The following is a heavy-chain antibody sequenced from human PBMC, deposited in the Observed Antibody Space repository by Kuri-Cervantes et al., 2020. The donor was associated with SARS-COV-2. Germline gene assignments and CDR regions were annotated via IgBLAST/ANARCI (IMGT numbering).Heavy chain of an antibody. D-gene: IGHD4-17*01. Sequence: SETLSLTCAVYGGSFSGYYWSWIRQPPGKGLEWIGEINHSGSTNYNPSLKSRVTVSVDTSKNQFSLKLSSVTAADTAVYYCARATYGDYDYWGQGTLVTVSS. J-gene: IGHJ4*02. V-gene: IGHV4-34*01. CDR2: INHSGST. CDR3: ARATYGDYDY. CDR1: GGSFSGYY.